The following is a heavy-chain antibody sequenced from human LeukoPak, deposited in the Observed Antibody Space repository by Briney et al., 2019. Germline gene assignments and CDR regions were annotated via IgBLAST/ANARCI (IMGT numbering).Heavy chain of an antibody. J-gene: IGHJ4*02. CDR2: IKSKTDGGTT. Sequence: GGSLRLSCAASGFTFSNAWMSWVRQAPGKGLEWVGRIKSKTDGGTTDYAAPVKGRFTISRDSSKNTLYLQMISLRADDTAVYYCAKIFRWESRYFDSWGQGALVTVSS. D-gene: IGHD1-26*01. V-gene: IGHV3-15*01. CDR1: GFTFSNAW. CDR3: AKIFRWESRYFDS.